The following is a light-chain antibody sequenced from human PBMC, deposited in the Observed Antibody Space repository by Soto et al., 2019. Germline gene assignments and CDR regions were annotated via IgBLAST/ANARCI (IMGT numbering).Light chain of an antibody. CDR1: KSLVYSDGNTP. J-gene: IGKJ1*01. Sequence: DVVLTQSPLSLPVNFGQPASISCRSSKSLVYSDGNTPLSWFHQRPGHSPRRLIYMVSSRDAGVPDRFSGGGSGADFALEISRVEAEDAGIYFWKQGTHWPRTFGQGTKVEVK. CDR2: MVS. V-gene: IGKV2-30*01. CDR3: KQGTHWPRT.